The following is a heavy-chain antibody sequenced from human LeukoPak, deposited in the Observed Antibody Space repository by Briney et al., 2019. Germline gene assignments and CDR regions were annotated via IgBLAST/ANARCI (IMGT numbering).Heavy chain of an antibody. CDR2: INPNSGGT. Sequence: ASVKVSCKASGYTFTGYYMHWVRQAPGQGLEWMGWINPNSGGTNYAQKFRGRVTMTRDTSISTAYMELSRLRSDDTAVYYCAREGKMATNNDYWGQGTLVTVSS. J-gene: IGHJ4*02. D-gene: IGHD5-24*01. V-gene: IGHV1-2*02. CDR3: AREGKMATNNDY. CDR1: GYTFTGYY.